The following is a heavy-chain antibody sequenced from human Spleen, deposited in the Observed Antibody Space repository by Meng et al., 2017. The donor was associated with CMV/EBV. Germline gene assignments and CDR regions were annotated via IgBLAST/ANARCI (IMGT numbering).Heavy chain of an antibody. CDR1: GFTFSSYG. CDR2: IWYDGSNK. V-gene: IGHV3-33*01. J-gene: IGHJ5*02. Sequence: GGSLRLSCAASGFTFSSYGMHWVRQAPGKGLEWVAVIWYDGSNKHYADSVKGRFTISRDNSKNTLYLQMNSLRSDDTAIYYCARDDGTMGFDPWGQGTLVTVSS. D-gene: IGHD3-3*01. CDR3: ARDDGTMGFDP.